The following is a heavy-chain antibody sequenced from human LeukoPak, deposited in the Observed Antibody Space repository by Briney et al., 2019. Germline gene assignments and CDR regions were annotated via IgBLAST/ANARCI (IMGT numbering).Heavy chain of an antibody. D-gene: IGHD2-2*01. CDR2: IKQDGSEK. CDR3: ARGGEDCSSTSCYGEYYFDY. V-gene: IGHV3-7*01. CDR1: GFTFSSYW. Sequence: GGSPRLSCAASGFTFSSYWMSWVRQAPGKGLEWVANIKQDGSEKYYVDSVKGRFTISRDNAKNSLYLQMNSLRAEDTAVYHCARGGEDCSSTSCYGEYYFDYWGQGTLVTVSS. J-gene: IGHJ4*02.